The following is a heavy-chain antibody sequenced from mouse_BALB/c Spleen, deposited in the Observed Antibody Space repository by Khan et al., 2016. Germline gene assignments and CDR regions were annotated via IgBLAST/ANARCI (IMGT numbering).Heavy chain of an antibody. CDR3: ARFYDDYYGAMDY. V-gene: IGHV1-18*01. J-gene: IGHJ4*01. CDR2: INPNNGGT. CDR1: GYTFTDYN. D-gene: IGHD2-3*01. Sequence: VQLKQSGPELVKPGASVKIPCKASGYTFTDYNMDWVKQSHGKSLEWIGDINPNNGGTVYNQRFKGKATLTVDKSSSTAYMELRSLTSEDTAVYYCARFYDDYYGAMDYWGQGTSVTVSS.